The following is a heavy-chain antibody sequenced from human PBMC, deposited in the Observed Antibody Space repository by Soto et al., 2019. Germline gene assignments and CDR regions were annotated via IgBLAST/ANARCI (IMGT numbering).Heavy chain of an antibody. CDR1: GGSISSNY. CDR3: ARYRREAVAGYTLDN. D-gene: IGHD6-13*01. Sequence: PSETLSLTCTVSGGSISSNYWTWIRQPPGKGLEWIGNVYNSGSTNYNPSLKSRVTISEDTSKSQFSLEVNSMTAADTAVYYCARYRREAVAGYTLDNWGQGSLVTVSS. J-gene: IGHJ4*02. V-gene: IGHV4-59*01. CDR2: VYNSGST.